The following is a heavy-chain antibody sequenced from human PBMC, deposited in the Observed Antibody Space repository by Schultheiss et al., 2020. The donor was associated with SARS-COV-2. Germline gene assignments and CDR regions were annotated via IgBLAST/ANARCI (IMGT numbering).Heavy chain of an antibody. J-gene: IGHJ2*01. CDR3: ARGPNYYDSSGNYWYFDL. Sequence: SETLSLTCAVYGGSFSGYYWSWIRQPPGKGLEWIGEINHSGSTNYNPSLKSRVTISVDMSKNQFSLKLSSVTAADTAVYYCARGPNYYDSSGNYWYFDLWGRGTLVTVSS. CDR1: GGSFSGYY. D-gene: IGHD3-22*01. V-gene: IGHV4-34*01. CDR2: INHSGST.